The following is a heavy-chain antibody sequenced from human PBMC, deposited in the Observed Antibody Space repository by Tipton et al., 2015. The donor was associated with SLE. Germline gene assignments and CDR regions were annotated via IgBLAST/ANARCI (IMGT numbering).Heavy chain of an antibody. CDR1: GYSITTSYY. CDR2: IYLSGST. CDR3: ASSQWPATFDY. J-gene: IGHJ4*02. V-gene: IGHV4-38-2*01. D-gene: IGHD6-19*01. Sequence: TLSLTCSVSGYSITTSYYWGWIRQPPGRGLVWIGSIYLSGSTNYNPPLKSSVTISVDTSKNEFSLKLTSVTAADTAVYYCASSQWPATFDYWGQGTLVTVSS.